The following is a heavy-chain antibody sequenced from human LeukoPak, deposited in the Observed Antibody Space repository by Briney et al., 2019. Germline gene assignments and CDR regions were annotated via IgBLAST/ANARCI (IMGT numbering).Heavy chain of an antibody. Sequence: GGSLRLSCAASGFTFSSYSMNWVRQAPGKGLEWVSYISSSSSTIYYADSVKGRFTISRDNAKNSLYLQMNSLRDEDSAVYYCARSYYDFWSGKPPFDYWGQGTLVTVSS. V-gene: IGHV3-48*02. J-gene: IGHJ4*02. CDR1: GFTFSSYS. CDR3: ARSYYDFWSGKPPFDY. D-gene: IGHD3-3*01. CDR2: ISSSSSTI.